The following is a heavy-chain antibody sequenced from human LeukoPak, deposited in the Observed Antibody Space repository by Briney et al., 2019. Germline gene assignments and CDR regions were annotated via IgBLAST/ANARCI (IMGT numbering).Heavy chain of an antibody. CDR3: AKTTAVATPPLYFQN. J-gene: IGHJ1*01. D-gene: IGHD4-23*01. CDR2: INSDGSST. Sequence: GGSLRLSCTASGFTFSAYWMHWVRHAPGKGLTWVSRINSDGSSTTYADSVKGRFTISRDNAKNTLYLQMNSLRAEDTAVYYCAKTTAVATPPLYFQNWGQGTLVTVSS. CDR1: GFTFSAYW. V-gene: IGHV3-74*01.